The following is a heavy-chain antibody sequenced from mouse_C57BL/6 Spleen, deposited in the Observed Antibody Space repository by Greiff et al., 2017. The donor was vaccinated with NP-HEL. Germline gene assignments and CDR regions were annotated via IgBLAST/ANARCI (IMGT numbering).Heavy chain of an antibody. D-gene: IGHD3-1*01. J-gene: IGHJ1*03. V-gene: IGHV1-85*01. CDR1: GYTFTSYD. CDR3: ARTGGLDYYGYFDV. CDR2: IYPRDGST. Sequence: VKLMESGPELVKPGASVKLSCKASGYTFTSYDINWVKQRPGQGLEWIGWIYPRDGSTKYNEKFKGKATLTVDTSSSTAYMELHSLTSEDSAVYFCARTGGLDYYGYFDVWGTGTTVTVSS.